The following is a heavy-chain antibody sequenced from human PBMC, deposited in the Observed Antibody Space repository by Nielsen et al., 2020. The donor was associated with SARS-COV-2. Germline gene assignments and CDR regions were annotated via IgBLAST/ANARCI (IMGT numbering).Heavy chain of an antibody. Sequence: RQAPGKGLEWIGYIYYSGSTYYNPSLKSRVTISVDTSKNQFSLKLSSVTAADTAVYYCARGPYCSSTSCYHYYYYYYMDVWGKGTTVTVSS. CDR2: IYYSGST. D-gene: IGHD2-2*01. V-gene: IGHV4-31*02. J-gene: IGHJ6*03. CDR3: ARGPYCSSTSCYHYYYYYYMDV.